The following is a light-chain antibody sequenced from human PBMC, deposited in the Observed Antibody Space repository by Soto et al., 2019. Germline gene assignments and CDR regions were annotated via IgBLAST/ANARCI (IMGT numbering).Light chain of an antibody. V-gene: IGKV1-39*01. Sequence: DIQMTQSPSSLSASVGDRVTITCRASQSINTYLNWYQQKPGTDPNLLIFAASNLQSGVPSRFSGSGSGTDFTLTITSLQPEDFATYYCQQSFTTPRAFGQGTKVEIE. J-gene: IGKJ1*01. CDR3: QQSFTTPRA. CDR1: QSINTY. CDR2: AAS.